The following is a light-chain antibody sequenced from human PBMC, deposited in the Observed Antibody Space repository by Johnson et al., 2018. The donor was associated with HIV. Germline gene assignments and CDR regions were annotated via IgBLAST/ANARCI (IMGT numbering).Light chain of an antibody. J-gene: IGLJ1*01. CDR1: SSNIGSNT. V-gene: IGLV1-44*01. CDR3: AAWDDSLNGHV. Sequence: QAVLTQPPSASGTPGQRVTISCSGSSSNIGSNTVNWYQQLPGTAPKLLIYRNNQRPSGVPDRFSGSKSGTSASLSISVLHAEDESDYYCAAWDDSLNGHVFGTGTKVTVL. CDR2: RNN.